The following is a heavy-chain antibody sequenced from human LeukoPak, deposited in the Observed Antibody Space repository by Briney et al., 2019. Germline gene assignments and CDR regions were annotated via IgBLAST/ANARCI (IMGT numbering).Heavy chain of an antibody. J-gene: IGHJ4*02. CDR1: GYSFTSYW. CDR2: IYPGDSDT. V-gene: IGHV5-51*01. CDR3: ARRLLWFGGGSDY. Sequence: GESLKISCKGSGYSFTSYWIGRVRQMPGKGLEWMGIIYPGDSDTRYSPSFQGQVTISADKSISTAYLQWSSLKASDTAMYYCARRLLWFGGGSDYWGQGTLVTVSS. D-gene: IGHD3-10*01.